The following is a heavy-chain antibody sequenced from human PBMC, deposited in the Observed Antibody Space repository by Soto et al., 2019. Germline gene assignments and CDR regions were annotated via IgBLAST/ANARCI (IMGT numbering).Heavy chain of an antibody. V-gene: IGHV4-4*02. D-gene: IGHD1-26*01. CDR2: IYHSGST. CDR1: GGSISSSNW. J-gene: IGHJ6*02. Sequence: QVQLQESGPGLVKPSGTLSLTCAVSGGSISSSNWWSWVRQPPGKGLAWIGEIYHSGSTNYNPSLQRRVTISVDKSKDQFSLKLSSVTAADTAVYYFARVSGSYYYGMDVWGQGTTVTVSS. CDR3: ARVSGSYYYGMDV.